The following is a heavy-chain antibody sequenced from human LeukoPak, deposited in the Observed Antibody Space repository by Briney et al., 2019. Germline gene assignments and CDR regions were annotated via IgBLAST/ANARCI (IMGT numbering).Heavy chain of an antibody. CDR1: GFTFSSYA. CDR2: ISGSGGST. CDR3: AKDSALLWFGEPHFDY. J-gene: IGHJ4*02. Sequence: PGGSLRLSCAASGFTFSSYAMSWVRQAPGKGLEGVSAISGSGGSTYYADSVKGRFTISRDNSKNTLYLQMNSLRAEDTAVYDCAKDSALLWFGEPHFDYWGQGTLVTVSS. D-gene: IGHD3-10*01. V-gene: IGHV3-23*01.